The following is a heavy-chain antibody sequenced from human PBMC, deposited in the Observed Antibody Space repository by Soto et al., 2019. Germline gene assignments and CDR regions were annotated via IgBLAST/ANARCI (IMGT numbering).Heavy chain of an antibody. J-gene: IGHJ4*02. Sequence: QVQLVESGGGVVQPGRSLRLSCAASGFTFSSYGMHWVRQAPGKGLEWVAVISYDGSNKYYADSVKGRFTISRDNSKNTLYLQMNSLRAEDTAVYYCAKDSRPRASMIVVITTCDYWGQGTLVTVS. CDR2: ISYDGSNK. D-gene: IGHD3-22*01. CDR1: GFTFSSYG. CDR3: AKDSRPRASMIVVITTCDY. V-gene: IGHV3-30*18.